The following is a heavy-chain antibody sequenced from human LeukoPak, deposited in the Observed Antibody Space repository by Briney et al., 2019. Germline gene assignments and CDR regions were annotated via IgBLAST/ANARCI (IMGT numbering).Heavy chain of an antibody. Sequence: ASVKVSCKASGYTFIGYYMHWVRQAPGQGLEWMGRINPNSGGTNYAQKFQGRVTMTRDTSISTAYMELSRLRSDDTAVYYCATQAVARNFDYWGQGTLVTVSS. CDR2: INPNSGGT. CDR1: GYTFIGYY. CDR3: ATQAVARNFDY. J-gene: IGHJ4*02. V-gene: IGHV1-2*02. D-gene: IGHD6-19*01.